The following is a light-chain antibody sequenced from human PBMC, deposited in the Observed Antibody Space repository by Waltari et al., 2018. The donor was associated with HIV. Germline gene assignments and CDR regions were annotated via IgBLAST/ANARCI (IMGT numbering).Light chain of an antibody. Sequence: QSGLTQPASVSGSPGQPPTISCTGTTSDVGGYNYVSWYQQHPGEAPKRIIYGVSNRPSGVSNRLAGSKSGNTASLTISGLQPEDETDYYCSSFSSSSNPDVFGTGTKVTVL. J-gene: IGLJ1*01. V-gene: IGLV2-14*03. CDR3: SSFSSSSNPDV. CDR1: TSDVGGYNY. CDR2: GVS.